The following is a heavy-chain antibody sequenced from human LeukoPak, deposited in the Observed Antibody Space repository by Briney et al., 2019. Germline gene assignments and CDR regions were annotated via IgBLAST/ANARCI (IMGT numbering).Heavy chain of an antibody. CDR2: ISYDGSNQ. D-gene: IGHD3-10*01. Sequence: GGSLRLSCAASGFSFHYYAIHWVRQAPGEGLEWVAVISYDGSNQYYADSVKGRFTISRDNSKKMLSLQMNSLRPEDSAVYYCARPIDNGAGSYYFEYWGQGTLVTVSS. V-gene: IGHV3-30-3*01. CDR3: ARPIDNGAGSYYFEY. CDR1: GFSFHYYA. J-gene: IGHJ4*02.